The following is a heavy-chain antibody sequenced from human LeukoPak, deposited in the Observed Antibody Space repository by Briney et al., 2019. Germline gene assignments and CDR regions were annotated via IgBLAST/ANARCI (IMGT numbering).Heavy chain of an antibody. CDR1: GYTFTSYY. D-gene: IGHD3-10*01. CDR3: ARDPRRELLDY. CDR2: INPSGGST. V-gene: IGHV1-46*01. Sequence: ASVKVSCKASGYTFTSYYMHWVRQAPGQGLEWMGIINPSGGSTGNAQKFQGRVTMTRDTSTSTVYMELSSLRSEDTAVYYYARDPRRELLDYWGQGTLVTVSS. J-gene: IGHJ4*02.